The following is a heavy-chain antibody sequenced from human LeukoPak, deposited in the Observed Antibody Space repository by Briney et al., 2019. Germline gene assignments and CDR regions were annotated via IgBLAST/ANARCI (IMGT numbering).Heavy chain of an antibody. CDR3: ARLTGSSSSGRYFDY. Sequence: PGGSLRLSCEISGFTFSRFAMNWVRQAPGQGLEYVSAISSDGGSTYYANSVKGRFTISRDNSKNTLYLQMGSLRAEDMAVYYCARLTGSSSSGRYFDYWGQGTLVTVSS. V-gene: IGHV3-64*01. CDR1: GFTFSRFA. D-gene: IGHD6-6*01. CDR2: ISSDGGST. J-gene: IGHJ4*02.